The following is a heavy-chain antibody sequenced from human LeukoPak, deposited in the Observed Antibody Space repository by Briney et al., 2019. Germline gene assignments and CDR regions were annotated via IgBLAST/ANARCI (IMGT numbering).Heavy chain of an antibody. CDR3: AKGIQIVVVPAAAADY. V-gene: IGHV3-30*02. Sequence: GGSLRLSCAASGFTFSSYGMHWVRQAPGKGLEWVAFIRYDGSNKYYADSVKGRFTISRDNSKNTLYLQMNSLRAEDTAVYYCAKGIQIVVVPAAAADYWGQGTLVTVSS. J-gene: IGHJ4*02. CDR2: IRYDGSNK. D-gene: IGHD2-2*01. CDR1: GFTFSSYG.